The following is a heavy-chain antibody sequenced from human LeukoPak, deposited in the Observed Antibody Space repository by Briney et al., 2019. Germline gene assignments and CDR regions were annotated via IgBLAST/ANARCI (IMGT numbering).Heavy chain of an antibody. J-gene: IGHJ6*02. CDR3: ARVRIAMIPSGMDV. CDR1: GGSISSYY. Sequence: SETLSLTCTVSGGSISSYYWSWIRQPPGKGLEWIGEINHSGSTNYNPSLKSRVTISVDTSKNQFSLKLSSVTAADTAVYYCARVRIAMIPSGMDVWGQGNTVTVSS. V-gene: IGHV4-34*01. CDR2: INHSGST. D-gene: IGHD3-22*01.